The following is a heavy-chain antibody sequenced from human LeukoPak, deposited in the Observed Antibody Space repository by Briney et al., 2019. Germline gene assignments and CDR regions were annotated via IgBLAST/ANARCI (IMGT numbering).Heavy chain of an antibody. D-gene: IGHD3-10*01. J-gene: IGHJ4*02. V-gene: IGHV4-34*01. CDR1: GGSFSGHY. Sequence: SETLSLTCAVYGGSFSGHYWTCIRQPPGKGLEWIGEINHSGSTTYNPSLNNRVTISVDTSKNQFSLKMSSVTAADTAVYYCARPRYGSGSLDSWGQGTLVTVSS. CDR2: INHSGST. CDR3: ARPRYGSGSLDS.